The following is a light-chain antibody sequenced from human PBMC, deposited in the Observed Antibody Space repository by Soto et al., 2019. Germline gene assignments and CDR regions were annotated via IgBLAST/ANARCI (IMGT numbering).Light chain of an antibody. V-gene: IGKV3-15*01. CDR2: GAS. J-gene: IGKJ4*01. CDR3: QHYRNRPLT. Sequence: EIVMTQSPGTLSVSPGERATLSCRASQSFVTDLAWFQQKPGQAPRLIIYGASTRATGIPARFSGSGSGTEFTLTISSLQSEDFAVYYCQHYRNRPLTFGGGTKVDIK. CDR1: QSFVTD.